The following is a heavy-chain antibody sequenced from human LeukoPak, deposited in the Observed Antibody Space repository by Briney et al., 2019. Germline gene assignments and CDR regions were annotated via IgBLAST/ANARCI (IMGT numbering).Heavy chain of an antibody. D-gene: IGHD2-2*03. CDR3: ARTSGYCSSTSCYWFDP. V-gene: IGHV4-30-2*01. Sequence: SGSTYYNPSLKSRVTISVDRSKNQFSLKLSSVTAADTAVYYCARTSGYCSSTSCYWFDPWGQGTLVTVSS. J-gene: IGHJ5*02. CDR2: SGST.